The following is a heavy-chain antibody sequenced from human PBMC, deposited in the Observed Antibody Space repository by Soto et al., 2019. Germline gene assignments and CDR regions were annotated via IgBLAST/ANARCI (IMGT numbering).Heavy chain of an antibody. Sequence: SETLSLTCTVSGGSVSSDSYYWIWIRQPPGKGLEWIGFISYSGTTYYNQSLKSRVTISVDTSKNQFSLKLSSVTAADTAVYYCARSVDPWGQGTLVTVSS. J-gene: IGHJ5*02. CDR3: ARSVDP. CDR1: GGSVSSDSYY. CDR2: ISYSGTT. V-gene: IGHV4-31*03.